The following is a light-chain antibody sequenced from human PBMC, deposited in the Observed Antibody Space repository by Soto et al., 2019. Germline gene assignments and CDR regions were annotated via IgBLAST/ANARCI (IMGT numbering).Light chain of an antibody. CDR1: SSNIGGNS. CDR2: NNG. Sequence: QSVLTQSPSASGTPGQRVTISCSGRSSNIGGNSVNWYQQLPGMAPKLIIYNNGQRPSGVPDRFSGSKSGTSASLAITGLRPEDGADYYCATWDDGLSGYVFATGTKVTVL. J-gene: IGLJ1*01. V-gene: IGLV1-47*02. CDR3: ATWDDGLSGYV.